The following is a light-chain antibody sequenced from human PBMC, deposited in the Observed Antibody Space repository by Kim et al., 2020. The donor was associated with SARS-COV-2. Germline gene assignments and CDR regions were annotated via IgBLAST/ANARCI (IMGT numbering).Light chain of an antibody. CDR1: QSVLARSNNNNY. CDR3: QQYYSAPLT. J-gene: IGKJ4*01. CDR2: WAS. Sequence: DIVMTQSPDSLAVSLGERATINCKSSQSVLARSNNNNYLAWYQQKPGQPPKPLICWASTRESGVPDRFSGSGSGTDFTLTINSLQAEDVAVYYCQQYYSAPLTFGGGTKVDIK. V-gene: IGKV4-1*01.